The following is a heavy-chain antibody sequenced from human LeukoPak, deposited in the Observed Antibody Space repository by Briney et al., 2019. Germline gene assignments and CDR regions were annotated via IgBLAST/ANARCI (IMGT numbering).Heavy chain of an antibody. Sequence: SETLSLTCTVSGYSISSGYYWGWIRQPPGKGLEWIGSIYHSGSTYYNPSLKSRVTISVDTSKNQFSLKLSSVTATDTAVYYCARDLSSGYYFFDYWGQGTLVTVSS. CDR1: GYSISSGYY. V-gene: IGHV4-38-2*02. D-gene: IGHD3-22*01. CDR2: IYHSGST. CDR3: ARDLSSGYYFFDY. J-gene: IGHJ4*02.